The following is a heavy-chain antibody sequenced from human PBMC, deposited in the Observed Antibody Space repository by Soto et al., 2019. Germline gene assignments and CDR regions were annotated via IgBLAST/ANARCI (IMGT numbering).Heavy chain of an antibody. Sequence: VGSLRLSCAASGFTFSTYSMNWVRQAPGKGLEWVSYISSSSSTIYYADSVKGRFTISRDNAKNSLYLQMNSLRDEDTAVYYCIGDGGATDWFDPWGQGTLVTVSS. CDR3: IGDGGATDWFDP. D-gene: IGHD1-26*01. CDR2: ISSSSSTI. J-gene: IGHJ5*02. V-gene: IGHV3-48*02. CDR1: GFTFSTYS.